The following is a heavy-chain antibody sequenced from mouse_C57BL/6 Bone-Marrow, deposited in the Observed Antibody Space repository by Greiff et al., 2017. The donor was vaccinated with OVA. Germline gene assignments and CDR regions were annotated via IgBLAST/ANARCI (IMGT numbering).Heavy chain of an antibody. CDR1: GFTFSDYY. D-gene: IGHD2-5*01. CDR3: ARAYYSNLMDY. Sequence: EVKLMESEGGLVQPGSSMKLSCTASGFTFSDYYMAWVRQVPEKGLEWVANINYDGSSTYYLDSLKSRFIISRDNAKNILYLQMSSLKSEDTATYYCARAYYSNLMDYWGQGTSVTVSS. J-gene: IGHJ4*01. CDR2: INYDGSST. V-gene: IGHV5-16*01.